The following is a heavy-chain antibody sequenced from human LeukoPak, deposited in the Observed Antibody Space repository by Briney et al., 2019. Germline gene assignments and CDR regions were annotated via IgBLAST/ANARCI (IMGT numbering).Heavy chain of an antibody. J-gene: IGHJ4*02. V-gene: IGHV1-2*02. D-gene: IGHD3-22*01. CDR1: GYTFTGYY. CDR2: INPNSGGT. CDR3: ARDPGGIVTLYYFDY. Sequence: GASVKVSCKASGYTFTGYYMHWVRQAPGQGLEWMGWINPNSGGTNYAQKFQGRVTMTRDTSISTAYMELSRLRSDDTAVYYCARDPGGIVTLYYFDYWGQGTLVTVSS.